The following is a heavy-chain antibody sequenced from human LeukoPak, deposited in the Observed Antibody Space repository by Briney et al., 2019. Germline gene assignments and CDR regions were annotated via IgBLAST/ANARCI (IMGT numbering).Heavy chain of an antibody. Sequence: GGSLRLSCAASGFTVSSNSMSWVRQAPGKGLDCVSVIYSDDSSYYADSVKGRFTISRDNSKNTLYLQMNILRAEDTAVYYCARDPSSGWYPKYFQHWGQGTLVTVSS. CDR3: ARDPSSGWYPKYFQH. V-gene: IGHV3-53*01. CDR2: IYSDDSS. CDR1: GFTVSSNS. J-gene: IGHJ1*01. D-gene: IGHD6-19*01.